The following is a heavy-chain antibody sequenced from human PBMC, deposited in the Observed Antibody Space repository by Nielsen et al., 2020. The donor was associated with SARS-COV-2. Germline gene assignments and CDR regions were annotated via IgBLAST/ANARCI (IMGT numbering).Heavy chain of an antibody. Sequence: GGSLTLSCAASGFTFSSYSMNWVRHAPGKGLEWVSYISSSSSTIYYADSVKGRSTISRDNAKNSLYLQMNSLRDEDTAVYCCARDLQWPIDYWGQGTLVTVSS. CDR3: ARDLQWPIDY. V-gene: IGHV3-48*02. D-gene: IGHD6-19*01. CDR1: GFTFSSYS. J-gene: IGHJ4*02. CDR2: ISSSSSTI.